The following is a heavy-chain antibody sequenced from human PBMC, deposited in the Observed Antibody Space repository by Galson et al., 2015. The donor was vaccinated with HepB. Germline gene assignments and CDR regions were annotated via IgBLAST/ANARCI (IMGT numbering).Heavy chain of an antibody. D-gene: IGHD4-23*01. CDR1: GYTFTNYG. V-gene: IGHV1-18*01. CDR2: ISAYNGNT. Sequence: SVKVSCKASGYTFTNYGISWVRQAPGQGLEWMGWISAYNGNTNYAQNLQGRVTVTTDTSTSTAYMELRSLTSDDTAVYYCAREEGGNCGDWGQGTLVTVSS. CDR3: AREEGGNCGD. J-gene: IGHJ4*02.